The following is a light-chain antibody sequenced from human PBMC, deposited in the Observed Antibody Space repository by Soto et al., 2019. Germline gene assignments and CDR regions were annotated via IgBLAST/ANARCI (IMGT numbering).Light chain of an antibody. CDR3: SSFTTSTTLV. V-gene: IGLV2-14*03. J-gene: IGLJ3*02. Sequence: QSALTQRASVSGSPGQSSTISCAGSNSDVGAYNYVSWYQQHPGKAPKLIIFDVSNRPSGVSDRFSASKSGNTASLTISGLQAEDEADYYCSSFTTSTTLVFGGGTKLTVL. CDR2: DVS. CDR1: NSDVGAYNY.